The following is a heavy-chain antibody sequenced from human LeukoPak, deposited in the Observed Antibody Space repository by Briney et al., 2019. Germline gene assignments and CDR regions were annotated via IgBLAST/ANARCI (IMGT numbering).Heavy chain of an antibody. Sequence: GGSLRLSCAASGFTFSSYAMHWVRQAPGKGLEWVAVISYDGSKKYYADSVKGRFTISRDNSKNTLYLQMNSLRAEDTAVYYCAKGESAPYLMGDAFDIWGQGTMVTVSS. V-gene: IGHV3-30-3*01. D-gene: IGHD2-2*01. CDR2: ISYDGSKK. CDR3: AKGESAPYLMGDAFDI. J-gene: IGHJ3*02. CDR1: GFTFSSYA.